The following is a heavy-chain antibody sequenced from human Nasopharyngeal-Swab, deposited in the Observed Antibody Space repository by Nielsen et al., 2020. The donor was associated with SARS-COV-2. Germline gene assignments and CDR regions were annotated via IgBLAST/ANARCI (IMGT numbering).Heavy chain of an antibody. J-gene: IGHJ4*02. V-gene: IGHV3-23*01. CDR2: ISGSGGST. D-gene: IGHD3-22*01. CDR3: ANPYYYDSSGYDDY. Sequence: VRQAPGKGLEWVSAISGSGGSTYYADSVKGRFTISRDNSKNTLYPQMNSLRAEDTAVYYCANPYYYDSSGYDDYWGQGTLVTVSS.